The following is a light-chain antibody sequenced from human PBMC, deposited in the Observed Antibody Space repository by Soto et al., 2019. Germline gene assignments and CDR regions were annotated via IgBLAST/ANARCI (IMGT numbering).Light chain of an antibody. Sequence: IQMTQSPSSLSASVGDRVTITCRASQRITTYFNWYQQKPGNAPKLLITTLGTLSRGVPSTFSAIGSETDFTRTITSLQREDFATYFCQQTYSPPYTFGLGTKLEIK. V-gene: IGKV1-39*01. CDR1: QRITTY. CDR2: TLG. CDR3: QQTYSPPYT. J-gene: IGKJ2*01.